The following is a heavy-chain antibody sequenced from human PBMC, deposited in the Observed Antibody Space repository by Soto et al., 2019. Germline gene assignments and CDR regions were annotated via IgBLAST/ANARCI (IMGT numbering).Heavy chain of an antibody. CDR1: GFTFSSYA. CDR2: ISGSGGST. Sequence: VGSLRLSCAASGFTFSSYAMSWVRQAPGKGLEWVSAISGSGGSTYYADSVKGRFTISRDNSKNTLYLQMNSLRAEDTAVYYCAKDYGDYVRYFDYWGQGTLVTVSS. J-gene: IGHJ4*02. D-gene: IGHD4-17*01. V-gene: IGHV3-23*01. CDR3: AKDYGDYVRYFDY.